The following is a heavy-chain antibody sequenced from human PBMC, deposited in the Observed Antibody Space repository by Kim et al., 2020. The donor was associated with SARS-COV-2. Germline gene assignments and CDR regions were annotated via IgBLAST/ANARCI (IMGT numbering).Heavy chain of an antibody. D-gene: IGHD3-22*01. CDR1: GDTFSNYA. J-gene: IGHJ6*02. CDR3: AGGTYYYDSGGDWTEGGYGLDV. Sequence: SVKVSCKASGDTFSNYAITWVRQAPGQGLEWMGRVSPILNTATYAEKFQGRVTIAADTTTSTAYMELSRLRSEDTAVYYCAGGTYYYDSGGDWTEGGYGLDVWGQGTTVTVSS. CDR2: VSPILNTA. V-gene: IGHV1-69*04.